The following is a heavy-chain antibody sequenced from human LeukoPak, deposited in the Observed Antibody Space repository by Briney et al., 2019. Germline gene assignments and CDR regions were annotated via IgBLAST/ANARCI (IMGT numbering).Heavy chain of an antibody. V-gene: IGHV3-30*02. J-gene: IGHJ4*02. CDR1: GFTFSTYG. Sequence: PGGSLRLSCAASGFTFSTYGLHWVRQAPGKGLGWVAFIRNDGSNKHYADSVKGRFTISRDNSRNTLSLQMNSLRVEDTAVYYCAKIEVSATLDYWGQGTLVTVSS. CDR2: IRNDGSNK. CDR3: AKIEVSATLDY. D-gene: IGHD5/OR15-5a*01.